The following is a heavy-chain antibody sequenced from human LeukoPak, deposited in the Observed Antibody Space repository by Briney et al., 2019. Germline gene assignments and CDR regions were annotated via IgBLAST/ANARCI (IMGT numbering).Heavy chain of an antibody. CDR2: VSGRDTST. CDR1: GFTFSNYA. Sequence: GASLRLSCAASGFTFSNYAMSWVRQAPGKGLEWVSAVSGRDTSTYYTDSVKGRFTISRDNSKNTLYLLMNSLSAEDTAIYYCAKWGDYDVLTGYYDSDYWGQGTLVTVSS. V-gene: IGHV3-23*01. J-gene: IGHJ4*02. CDR3: AKWGDYDVLTGYYDSDY. D-gene: IGHD3-9*01.